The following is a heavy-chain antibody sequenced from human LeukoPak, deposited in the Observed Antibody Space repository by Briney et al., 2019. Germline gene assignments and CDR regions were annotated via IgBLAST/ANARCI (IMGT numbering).Heavy chain of an antibody. CDR3: ARAGSSGYYPDY. V-gene: IGHV1-69*02. CDR1: GGTFSSYT. J-gene: IGHJ4*02. CDR2: IIPILGIA. D-gene: IGHD3-22*01. Sequence: ASVKVSCKASGGTFSSYTISWVRQAPGQGLEWMGRIIPILGIANYAQKFQGRVTITADKSTSTAYTELSSLRSEDTAVYYCARAGSSGYYPDYWGQGTLVTVSS.